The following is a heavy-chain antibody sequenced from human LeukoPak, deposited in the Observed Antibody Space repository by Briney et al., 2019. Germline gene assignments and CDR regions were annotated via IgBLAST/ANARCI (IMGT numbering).Heavy chain of an antibody. Sequence: GGSLRLSCAGSGFTFSNAWMSWVRQVPGKGLEWVGRIKSKTDGGPTDYAAPMKGRFTISRDDSKNTAYLQMDSLKTEDTAMYYCTRLSGGNSDSYYYGLDVWGQGTTVTVSS. CDR1: GFTFSNAW. D-gene: IGHD4-23*01. CDR3: TRLSGGNSDSYYYGLDV. CDR2: IKSKTDGGPT. V-gene: IGHV3-15*01. J-gene: IGHJ6*02.